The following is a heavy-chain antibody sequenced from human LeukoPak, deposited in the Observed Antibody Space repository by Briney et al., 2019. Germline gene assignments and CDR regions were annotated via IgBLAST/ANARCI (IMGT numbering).Heavy chain of an antibody. CDR1: GGTFSSYA. CDR3: ARGPAARETGTFDY. J-gene: IGHJ4*02. Sequence: SVKVSCRASGGTFSSYAISWVRQAPGQGLEWMGRIIPILGIANYAQKFQGRVAITADKSTSTAYMELSSLRSEDTAVYYCARGPAARETGTFDYWGQGTLVTVSS. CDR2: IIPILGIA. D-gene: IGHD2-2*01. V-gene: IGHV1-69*04.